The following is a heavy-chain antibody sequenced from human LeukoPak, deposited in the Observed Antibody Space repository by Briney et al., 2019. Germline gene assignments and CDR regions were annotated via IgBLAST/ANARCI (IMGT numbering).Heavy chain of an antibody. J-gene: IGHJ5*02. CDR2: VYHTGST. Sequence: PSETLSLTCTVSGDPVSRGSYYWSWVRQPPGKGLEWIGYVYHTGSTNYNPSLKSRVTISVDTSKNEYSLKMTSMTAADTAVYYCARGFASGWYSRYDPWGQGTLVTVSS. D-gene: IGHD6-19*01. V-gene: IGHV4-61*01. CDR1: GDPVSRGSYY. CDR3: ARGFASGWYSRYDP.